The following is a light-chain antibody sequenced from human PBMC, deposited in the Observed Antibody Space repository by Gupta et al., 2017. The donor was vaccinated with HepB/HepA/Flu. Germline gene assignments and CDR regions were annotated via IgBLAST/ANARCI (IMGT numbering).Light chain of an antibody. CDR1: SGNSNYA. CDR3: QTWGTAVRV. CDR2: VNSDGSH. Sequence: QVVLTPSPSASASLGASVQLTCTLSSGNSNYAIAWHRQRPGTGPRYLMMVNSDGSHRQGDGTSARFSGSSSGADRYLSISSFQSEDEADYYCQTWGTAVRVFGGGTKLTVL. J-gene: IGLJ3*02. V-gene: IGLV4-69*01.